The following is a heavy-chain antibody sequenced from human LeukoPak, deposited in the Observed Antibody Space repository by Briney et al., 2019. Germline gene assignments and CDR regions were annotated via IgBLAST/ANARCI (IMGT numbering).Heavy chain of an antibody. CDR3: ARSGLERRGYYYYYMDV. D-gene: IGHD1-1*01. CDR2: IYTSGST. CDR1: GGSISSYY. V-gene: IGHV4-4*07. Sequence: SETLSLTCTVSGGSISSYYWSWIRQPAGKGLEWIGRIYTSGSTYYNPSLKSRVTISVDTSKNQFSLKLSSVTAADTAVYYCARSGLERRGYYYYYMDVWGKGTTVTVSS. J-gene: IGHJ6*03.